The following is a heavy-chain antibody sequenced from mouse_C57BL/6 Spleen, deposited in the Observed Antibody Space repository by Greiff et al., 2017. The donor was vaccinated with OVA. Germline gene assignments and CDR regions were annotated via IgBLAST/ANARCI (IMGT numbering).Heavy chain of an antibody. CDR3: ARGDGVVATDFDY. V-gene: IGHV5-9*01. CDR1: GFTFSSYT. CDR2: ISGGGGNT. Sequence: DVQLVESGGGLVKPGGSLKLSCAASGFTFSSYTMSWVRQTPEKRLEWVATISGGGGNTYYPDSVKGRFTISRDNAKNTLYLQMSSLRSEDTALYYCARGDGVVATDFDYWGQGTTLTVSS. J-gene: IGHJ2*01. D-gene: IGHD1-1*01.